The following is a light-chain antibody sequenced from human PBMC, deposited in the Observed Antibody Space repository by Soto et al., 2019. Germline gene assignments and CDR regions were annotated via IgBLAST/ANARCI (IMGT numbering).Light chain of an antibody. CDR2: DVS. Sequence: QSVLTQPASVSGSPGQSITISCVGTSGDIGDYNYVSWYQQHPGKVPKVIIYDVSNRPSGVSYRFSGTKSGNTASLTVSGXXXXXXXDYYCCSYTRSGTLIFGTGTKLTVL. CDR1: SGDIGDYNY. J-gene: IGLJ1*01. V-gene: IGLV2-14*01. CDR3: CSYTRSGTLI.